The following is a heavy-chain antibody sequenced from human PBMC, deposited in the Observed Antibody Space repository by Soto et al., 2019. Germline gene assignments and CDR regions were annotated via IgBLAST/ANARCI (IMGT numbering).Heavy chain of an antibody. CDR2: IKSNTDGGTA. CDR3: ATDLKTGTERGKFDY. V-gene: IGHV3-15*01. D-gene: IGHD1-1*01. J-gene: IGHJ4*02. Sequence: GGSLRLSCAASGFTFNNAWMSWVRQAPGKGLEWVGRIKSNTDGGTADYAAPVNGRFTISRDDSKNTVYLQMNSLKTEDTAVYYCATDLKTGTERGKFDYWGQGTLVTVSS. CDR1: GFTFNNAW.